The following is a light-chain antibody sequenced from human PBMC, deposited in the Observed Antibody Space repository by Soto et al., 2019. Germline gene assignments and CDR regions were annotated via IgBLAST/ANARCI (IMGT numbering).Light chain of an antibody. CDR2: NNN. J-gene: IGLJ7*01. V-gene: IGLV1-44*01. CDR1: SSNIGSNT. Sequence: QSVLTQPPSASGTPGQRVTISCSGSSSNIGSNTVNWYQQLPGTAPKLLIYNNNQRPSGVPDRFSGSKSGTSASLAISGLQSEHEADYYCAAWDDSLSGAVFGGGTQLTVL. CDR3: AAWDDSLSGAV.